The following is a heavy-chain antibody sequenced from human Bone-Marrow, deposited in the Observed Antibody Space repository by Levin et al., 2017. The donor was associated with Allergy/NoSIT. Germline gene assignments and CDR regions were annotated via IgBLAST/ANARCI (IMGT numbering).Heavy chain of an antibody. D-gene: IGHD3-10*01. CDR3: ARDAFFERFAEFVENDYFVMDV. V-gene: IGHV3-30*15. CDR2: ISYDGNYK. Sequence: GGSRRLSCAASQFTFTNYAMNWVRQAPGKGLEWVAVISYDGNYKYYADSVKGRFTISRDNSNNALFLQMSSLKSEDTAVYYCARDAFFERFAEFVENDYFVMDVWGPGTSVIVSS. CDR1: QFTFTNYA. J-gene: IGHJ6*02.